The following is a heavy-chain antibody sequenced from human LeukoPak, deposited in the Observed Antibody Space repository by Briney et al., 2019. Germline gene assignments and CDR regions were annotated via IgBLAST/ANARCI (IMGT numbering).Heavy chain of an antibody. J-gene: IGHJ5*02. CDR2: MNPNSGNT. CDR1: GYTFTSYD. V-gene: IGHV1-8*03. D-gene: IGHD3-3*01. Sequence: ASVKVSCKASGYTFTSYDINWVRQATGQGLEWMGWMNPNSGNTGYAQHFQGRVTITRNTSISTAYMELRSLRSDDTAVYYCARGREHLDFWSGYYKSWFDPWGQGTLVTVSS. CDR3: ARGREHLDFWSGYYKSWFDP.